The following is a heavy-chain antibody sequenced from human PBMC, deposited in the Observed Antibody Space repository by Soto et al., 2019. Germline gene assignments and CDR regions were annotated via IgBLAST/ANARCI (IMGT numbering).Heavy chain of an antibody. V-gene: IGHV4-34*01. CDR2: IDQSGIT. CDR1: GESFSGYA. J-gene: IGHJ3*02. Sequence: PSETLSLTCAVSGESFSGYAWNWIRQPPGKGLEWIGEIDQSGITNYNPSLKSRVAISADTTKNQFSLKLSSVTTADTAVYYCARALLPYDYFWDNYRSRAFDIWGQGTLVTVSS. CDR3: ARALLPYDYFWDNYRSRAFDI. D-gene: IGHD3-16*02.